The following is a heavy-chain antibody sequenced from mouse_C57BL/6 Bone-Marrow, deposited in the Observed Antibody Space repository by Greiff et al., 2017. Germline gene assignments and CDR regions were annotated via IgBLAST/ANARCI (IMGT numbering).Heavy chain of an antibody. CDR1: GYTFTSYG. V-gene: IGHV1-81*01. J-gene: IGHJ4*01. Sequence: QVQLQQSGAELARPGASVKLSCKASGYTFTSYGISWVKQRTGQGLEWIGEIYPRSGNTYYNEKFKGKATLTADKSSSTAYMELRSLTSEDSAVYFCARVTIVTPYYAMDYWGQGTSVTVSS. CDR3: ARVTIVTPYYAMDY. D-gene: IGHD2-5*01. CDR2: IYPRSGNT.